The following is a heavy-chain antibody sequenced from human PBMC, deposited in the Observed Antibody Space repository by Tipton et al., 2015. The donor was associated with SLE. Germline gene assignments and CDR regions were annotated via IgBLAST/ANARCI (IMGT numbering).Heavy chain of an antibody. D-gene: IGHD1-26*01. CDR2: IYSNGAT. CDR3: ARDLGSPGNWFDP. V-gene: IGHV4-61*02. J-gene: IGHJ5*02. CDR1: GVSIMGGGYY. Sequence: TLSLTCNVSGVSIMGGGYYWTWIRQPAGRGLEWIGRIYSNGATNYNPPLMSRVTISVDTPKNQFSLKLTSVTAADTAVYYCARDLGSPGNWFDPWGQGTLVTVSS.